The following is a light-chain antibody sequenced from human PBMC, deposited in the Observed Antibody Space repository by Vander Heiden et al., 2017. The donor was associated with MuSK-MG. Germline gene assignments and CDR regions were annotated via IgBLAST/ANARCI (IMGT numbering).Light chain of an antibody. CDR2: DVN. V-gene: IGLV2-14*03. CDR1: NSDIGGFNY. Sequence: SSLTQPASASGSPGQSITISCTGTNSDIGGFNYVSWNQQYPGKAPKLIIYDVNKRPSGVSSRFSGSKSGNTASLTISGLQAEDEADYFCTSYSSSSTLYVFGTGTRVTVL. CDR3: TSYSSSSTLYV. J-gene: IGLJ1*01.